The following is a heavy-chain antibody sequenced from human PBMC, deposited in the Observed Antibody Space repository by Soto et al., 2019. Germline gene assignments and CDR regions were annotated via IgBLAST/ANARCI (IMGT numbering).Heavy chain of an antibody. D-gene: IGHD3-16*02. J-gene: IGHJ6*03. Sequence: GGSLRLSCAASGFTFSSYGMHWVRQAPGKGLEWVAVISYDGSNKYYADSVKGRFTISRDNSKNTLYLQMNSLRAEDTAVYYCAKGSTYDYIWGSYRSPYYYYYMDVWGKGTTVTVS. V-gene: IGHV3-30*18. CDR2: ISYDGSNK. CDR3: AKGSTYDYIWGSYRSPYYYYYMDV. CDR1: GFTFSSYG.